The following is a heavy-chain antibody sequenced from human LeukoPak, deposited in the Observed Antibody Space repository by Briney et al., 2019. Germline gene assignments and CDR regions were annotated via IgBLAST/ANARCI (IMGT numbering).Heavy chain of an antibody. CDR1: GGSFSGYY. CDR2: INHSEST. D-gene: IGHD5-18*01. V-gene: IGHV4-34*01. J-gene: IGHJ4*02. Sequence: PSETLSLTCAVYGGSFSGYYWSWIRQPPGKGLEWIGEINHSESTYYNPSLKSRVTISVDTSKNQFSLKLSSVTAADTAVYYCARGYVGLNVDTAMVGFDYWGQGTLVTVSS. CDR3: ARGYVGLNVDTAMVGFDY.